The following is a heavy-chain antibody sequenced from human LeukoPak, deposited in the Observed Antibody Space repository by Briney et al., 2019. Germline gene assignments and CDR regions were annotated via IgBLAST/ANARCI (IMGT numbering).Heavy chain of an antibody. J-gene: IGHJ5*02. CDR2: IKQDGSEK. CDR3: ARDHCSSTSCYDFSWFDP. CDR1: GFTFSSYW. D-gene: IGHD2-2*01. Sequence: GGSLRLSCAASGFTFSSYWMSWVRQAPGKGLEWVANIKQDGSEKYYADSVKGRFTISRDNSKNTLYLQMNSLRAEDTAVYYCARDHCSSTSCYDFSWFDPWGQGTLVTVSS. V-gene: IGHV3-7*01.